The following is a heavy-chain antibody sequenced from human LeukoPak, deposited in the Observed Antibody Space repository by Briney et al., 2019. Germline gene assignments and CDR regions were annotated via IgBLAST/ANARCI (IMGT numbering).Heavy chain of an antibody. CDR1: GFTVSSNY. CDR2: IYSGGST. Sequence: GGSLRLSCAASGFTVSSNYMSWVRQAPGKGLEWVSVIYSGGSTYYADSVKGRFTISRDNSKNTLYLQMNSLRAEDTAVYYCARTGYYYGSGSYYKSWRFDYWGQGTLVTVSS. CDR3: ARTGYYYGSGSYYKSWRFDY. D-gene: IGHD3-10*01. V-gene: IGHV3-53*01. J-gene: IGHJ4*02.